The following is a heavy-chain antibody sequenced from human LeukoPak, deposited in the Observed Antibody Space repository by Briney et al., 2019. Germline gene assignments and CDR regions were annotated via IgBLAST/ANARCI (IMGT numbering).Heavy chain of an antibody. Sequence: GGSLRLSCAASGFTFSSYAMHWVRQAPGKGLEWVAVISYDGSNKYYADSVKGRFTISRDNSKNTLYLQMNSLRAEDTAVYYCARDSSGWHYWGQGTLVTVSS. CDR3: ARDSSGWHY. V-gene: IGHV3-30-3*01. CDR2: ISYDGSNK. D-gene: IGHD6-19*01. CDR1: GFTFSSYA. J-gene: IGHJ4*02.